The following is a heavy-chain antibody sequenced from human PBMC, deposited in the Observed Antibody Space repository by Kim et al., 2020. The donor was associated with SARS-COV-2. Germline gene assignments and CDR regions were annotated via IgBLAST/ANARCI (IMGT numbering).Heavy chain of an antibody. V-gene: IGHV3-11*06. J-gene: IGHJ4*02. Sequence: GRFTISRDNAKNSLYLQMNSLRAEDTAVYYCAREALLGWEYSSSWLTFDYWGQGTLVTVSS. D-gene: IGHD6-13*01. CDR3: AREALLGWEYSSSWLTFDY.